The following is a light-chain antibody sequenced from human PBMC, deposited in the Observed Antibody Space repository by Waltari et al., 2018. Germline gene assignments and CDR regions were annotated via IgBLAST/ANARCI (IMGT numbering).Light chain of an antibody. J-gene: IGKJ2*01. CDR1: QGISSR. CDR3: LQAYSFPRT. V-gene: IGKV1-12*01. Sequence: DIQMTQSPSFVSASVGDRVTITCRASQGISSRLAWYQQKPGKAPKLLIDTASTLQSGVPSRFSGSGSGTECTLIITTLQPEDFATYFCLQAYSFPRTFGQGTKLEIK. CDR2: TAS.